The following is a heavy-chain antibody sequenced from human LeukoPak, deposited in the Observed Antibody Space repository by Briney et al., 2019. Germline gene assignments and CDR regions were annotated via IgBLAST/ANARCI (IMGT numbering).Heavy chain of an antibody. D-gene: IGHD5-18*01. CDR1: GGSISSYY. J-gene: IGHJ3*02. V-gene: IGHV4-4*07. CDR2: IYTSGSS. CDR3: ARDRSAAAMDSSAFDI. Sequence: PSETLSLTCTVFGGSISSYYWSWIRQPAGKGLEWIGRIYTSGSSNYNPSLKSRVTISVDKSKNQFSLKVTSVTAAGTAVYYCARDRSAAAMDSSAFDIWGQGTMVTVSS.